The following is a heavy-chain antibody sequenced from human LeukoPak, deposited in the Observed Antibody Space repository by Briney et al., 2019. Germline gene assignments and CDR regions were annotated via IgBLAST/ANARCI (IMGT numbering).Heavy chain of an antibody. J-gene: IGHJ6*02. Sequence: ASVKVSCKASGYTFTGYYMHWVRQAPGQGLEWMGWINPNSGGTNYAQKFQGWVTMTRDTSISTAYLELSRLRSDDTAVYYCARDEGYYGSGSYQQEYYYGMDVWGLGTTVTVSS. CDR2: INPNSGGT. V-gene: IGHV1-2*04. CDR1: GYTFTGYY. D-gene: IGHD3-10*01. CDR3: ARDEGYYGSGSYQQEYYYGMDV.